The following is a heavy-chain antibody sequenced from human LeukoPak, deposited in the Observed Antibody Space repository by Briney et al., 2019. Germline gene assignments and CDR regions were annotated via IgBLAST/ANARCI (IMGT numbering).Heavy chain of an antibody. D-gene: IGHD6-19*01. CDR3: ARPWMVNGNYYGMDV. CDR1: GFTFSSYA. J-gene: IGHJ6*02. CDR2: ISSNGGST. V-gene: IGHV3-64*01. Sequence: PGGSLRLSCAASGFTFSSYAMHWVRQAPGKGLEYVSAISSNGGSTYYANSVKGRFTISRDNSKNTLYLQMGSLRAEDMAVYYCARPWMVNGNYYGMDVWGQGTTVTVSS.